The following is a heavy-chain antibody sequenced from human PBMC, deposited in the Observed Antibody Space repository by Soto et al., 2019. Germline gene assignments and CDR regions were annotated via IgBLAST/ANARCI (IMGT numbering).Heavy chain of an antibody. V-gene: IGHV6-1*01. CDR3: ARDPAAGTHFDY. CDR2: TYYRSKWYN. D-gene: IGHD6-19*01. J-gene: IGHJ4*02. CDR1: GDTVSSNSAA. Sequence: SQTLSLTCAISGDTVSSNSAAWNWIRQSPSRGLEWLGRTYYRSKWYNDYAVSVRSRITINPDTSKNQFSLQLSSVTPEDTAVYYCARDPAAGTHFDYWRQGTLVTVPS.